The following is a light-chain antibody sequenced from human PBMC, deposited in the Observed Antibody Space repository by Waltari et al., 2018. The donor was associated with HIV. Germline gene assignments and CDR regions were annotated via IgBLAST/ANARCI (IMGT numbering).Light chain of an antibody. V-gene: IGKV4-1*01. CDR3: QQYYSTPPMYT. J-gene: IGKJ2*01. Sequence: DIVLTQSPDSLAVSLGERATINCKSSQSILYSSNNKNYLAWYQQKPGQTPKLLIYWASTRESGVPDRFSGSGSGTDVTLTISSLQAEDVAVYYCQQYYSTPPMYTFGQGTKLEIK. CDR1: QSILYSSNNKNY. CDR2: WAS.